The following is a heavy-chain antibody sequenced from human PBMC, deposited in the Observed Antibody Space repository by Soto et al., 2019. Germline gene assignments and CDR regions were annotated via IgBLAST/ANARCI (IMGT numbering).Heavy chain of an antibody. J-gene: IGHJ3*02. D-gene: IGHD5-12*01. Sequence: SGPTSLNPRQSITLTCRCSGFSLSNSGVGVGWIRQPPGKALEWLALIYWDDDKRYSPSLKSRLTITKDTSKNQVVLTMTNMDPVDTATYYCAHSPIVATISPLDAFDIWGQGTMVTVSS. V-gene: IGHV2-5*02. CDR2: IYWDDDK. CDR3: AHSPIVATISPLDAFDI. CDR1: GFSLSNSGVG.